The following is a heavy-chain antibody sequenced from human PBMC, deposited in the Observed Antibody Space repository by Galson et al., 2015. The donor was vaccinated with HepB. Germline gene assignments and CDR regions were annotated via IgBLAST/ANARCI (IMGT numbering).Heavy chain of an antibody. CDR3: ARRQDRDGYNWAFDY. D-gene: IGHD5-24*01. CDR1: GGTFRTNV. V-gene: IGHV1-69*13. J-gene: IGHJ4*02. Sequence: SVKVSCKVSGGTFRTNVISWVRQAPGQGLEWMGGIIPIFRTANYAQKFQGRVTITADESTSTAYMELSSLRSEDTAVYYCARRQDRDGYNWAFDYWGQGTLVTVSS. CDR2: IIPIFRTA.